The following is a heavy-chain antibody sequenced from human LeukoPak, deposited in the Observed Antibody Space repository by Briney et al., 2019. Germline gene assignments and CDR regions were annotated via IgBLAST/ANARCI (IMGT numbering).Heavy chain of an antibody. D-gene: IGHD5-18*01. V-gene: IGHV4-39*07. CDR2: IYYSGSS. CDR3: ARAGLSGYSYGYDWFDS. Sequence: SETLSLTCTVSGGSISSSAYYWGWIRQPPGKGLEWIASIYYSGSSYYNPSVQSRVTISVDTSRNQFSLKVTSVTAADTAVYYCARAGLSGYSYGYDWFDSWGQGTLVTVSS. CDR1: GGSISSSAYY. J-gene: IGHJ5*01.